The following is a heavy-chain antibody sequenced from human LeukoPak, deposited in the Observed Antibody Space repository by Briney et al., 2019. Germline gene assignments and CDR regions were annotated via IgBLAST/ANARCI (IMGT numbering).Heavy chain of an antibody. Sequence: GGSLRPSCSVSGFTFSTYVMHWVRQAPGKGLEYVSAVSSNGDNTYYADSVKGRFTISRDNSKNTLYLQMSSLRADDTAVYYCVRGTGYWGQGTLVTVSS. CDR3: VRGTGY. J-gene: IGHJ4*02. CDR2: VSSNGDNT. V-gene: IGHV3-64D*06. CDR1: GFTFSTYV.